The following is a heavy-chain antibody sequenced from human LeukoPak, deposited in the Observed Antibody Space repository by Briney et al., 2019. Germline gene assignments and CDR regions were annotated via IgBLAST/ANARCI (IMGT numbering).Heavy chain of an antibody. CDR1: GFTFSRFW. Sequence: GGSLRLYCAASGFTFSRFWMSWVRQAPGKGLEWVANIKQDGSEKHYVDSVKGRFTFSRDNAKNSLYLQMNSLRAEDTAVYYCARLAAGSDHFDYWGQGTLVTVSS. V-gene: IGHV3-7*04. D-gene: IGHD6-25*01. J-gene: IGHJ4*02. CDR3: ARLAAGSDHFDY. CDR2: IKQDGSEK.